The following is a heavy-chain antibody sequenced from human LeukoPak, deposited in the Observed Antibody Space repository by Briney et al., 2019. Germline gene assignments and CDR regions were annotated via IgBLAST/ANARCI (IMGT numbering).Heavy chain of an antibody. CDR1: GGSISSHY. CDR3: ARSSIAEPGYYYYMDV. V-gene: IGHV4-4*07. J-gene: IGHJ6*03. CDR2: IYTSGST. Sequence: SETLSLTCTVSGGSISSHYWSWIRQPAGKGLEWIGRIYTSGSTNYNPSLKSRVTMSVDTSKNQFSLKLSSVTAADTAVYYCARSSIAEPGYYYYMDVWGKGTTVTVSS. D-gene: IGHD6-6*01.